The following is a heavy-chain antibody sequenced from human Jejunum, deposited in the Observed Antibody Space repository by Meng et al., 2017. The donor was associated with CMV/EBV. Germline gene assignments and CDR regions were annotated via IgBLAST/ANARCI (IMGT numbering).Heavy chain of an antibody. Sequence: KASGYTFTAYYLHWVRQAPGQGLEWMGWVYPPSGVTGYARRFQGRVTMTRDTSITTAYMELSRLTSDDTALYYCAAVTYSAYNDVDYWGQGTLVTVSS. D-gene: IGHD5-12*01. J-gene: IGHJ4*02. CDR2: VYPPSGVT. CDR1: GYTFTAYY. CDR3: AAVTYSAYNDVDY. V-gene: IGHV1-2*02.